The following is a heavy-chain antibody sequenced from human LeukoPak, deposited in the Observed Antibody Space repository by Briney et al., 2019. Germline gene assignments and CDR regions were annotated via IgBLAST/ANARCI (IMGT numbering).Heavy chain of an antibody. CDR2: ISGSGGST. CDR1: GFTFSSYA. Sequence: PGGSLRLSCADSGFTFSSYAMSWVRQAPGKGLEWVSAISGSGGSTYYADSVKGRFTISRDNSKNTLYLQMNSLRAEDTAVYYCAKDGVRFLEWLLYYYYYMDVWGKGTTVTVSS. V-gene: IGHV3-23*01. D-gene: IGHD3-3*01. CDR3: AKDGVRFLEWLLYYYYYMDV. J-gene: IGHJ6*03.